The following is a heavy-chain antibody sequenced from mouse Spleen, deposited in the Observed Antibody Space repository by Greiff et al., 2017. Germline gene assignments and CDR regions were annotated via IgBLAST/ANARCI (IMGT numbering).Heavy chain of an antibody. CDR1: GFTFSDYY. CDR3: ARPLFTTVEETPYFDV. J-gene: IGHJ1*01. CDR2: INYDGSST. D-gene: IGHD1-1*01. Sequence: EVQLVESEGGLVQPGSSMKLSCTASGFTFSDYYMAWVRQVPEKGLEWVANINYDGSSTYYLDSLKSRFIISRDNAKNILYLQMSSLKSEDTATYYCARPLFTTVEETPYFDVWGAGTTVTVSS. V-gene: IGHV5-16*01.